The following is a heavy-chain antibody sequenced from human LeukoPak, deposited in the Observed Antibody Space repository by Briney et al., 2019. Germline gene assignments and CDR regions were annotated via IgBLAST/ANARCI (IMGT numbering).Heavy chain of an antibody. Sequence: ASVTVSCKVSGYTLTELSMHWVRPAPGKGLEWMGGFDPEDGETIYAQKFQGRVSMTEDTSTDTAYMDLSSLKSEATAVYYCASGTATVAGGYYYYYMDVWGKRTTVTVSS. V-gene: IGHV1-24*01. CDR2: FDPEDGET. J-gene: IGHJ6*03. D-gene: IGHD6-13*01. CDR3: ASGTATVAGGYYYYYMDV. CDR1: GYTLTELS.